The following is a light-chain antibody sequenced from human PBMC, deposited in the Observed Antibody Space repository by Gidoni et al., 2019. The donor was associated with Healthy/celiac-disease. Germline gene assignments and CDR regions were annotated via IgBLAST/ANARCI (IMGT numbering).Light chain of an antibody. J-gene: IGLJ1*01. CDR3: SSYTSSSTPFV. CDR1: SSDVGGHNY. V-gene: IGLV2-14*01. CDR2: AGS. Sequence: QSALTQPAYVSGSPGQAITISCTGNSSDVGGHNYVSWYQQHPGNAPKLMIYAGSNRPSGVSNRFSGSNSGNTASLTISGLQAADEADYYCSSYTSSSTPFVFGTGTKFTVL.